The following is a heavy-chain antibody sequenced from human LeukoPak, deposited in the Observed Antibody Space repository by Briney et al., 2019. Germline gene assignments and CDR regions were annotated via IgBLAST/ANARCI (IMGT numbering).Heavy chain of an antibody. J-gene: IGHJ4*02. D-gene: IGHD1-7*01. CDR1: GFTFSTHA. CDR3: ARAGSNWNYVY. Sequence: GGSLRLSCAASGFTFSTHAMSWVRQAPGKGLEWVANIKQDGSEKYYADSVKGRFTISRDNTKNSLSLQMNSLRAEDTAVYYCARAGSNWNYVYWGQGTLVTVSS. CDR2: IKQDGSEK. V-gene: IGHV3-7*01.